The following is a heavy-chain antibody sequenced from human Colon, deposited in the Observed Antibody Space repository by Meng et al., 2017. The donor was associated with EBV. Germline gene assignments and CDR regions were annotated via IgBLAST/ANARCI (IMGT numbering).Heavy chain of an antibody. CDR2: IYYSGST. CDR1: GASVSSGGYY. Sequence: QVTLRGLAPERVQPSPSLPPTATVPGASVSSGGYYWTWIRQHPGKGLEWFGHIYYSGSTFYNPSLKRGVIISIDPSKNQFSLILRSVTASDTALYYCARVSSGWDYFDYWGQGTLVTVSS. J-gene: IGHJ4*02. CDR3: ARVSSGWDYFDY. D-gene: IGHD6-19*01. V-gene: IGHV4-31*03.